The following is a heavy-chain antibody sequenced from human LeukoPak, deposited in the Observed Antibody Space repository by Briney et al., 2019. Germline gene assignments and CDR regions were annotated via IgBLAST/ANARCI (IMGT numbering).Heavy chain of an antibody. CDR2: IRGGGGSA. D-gene: IGHD1-1*01. J-gene: IGHJ4*02. CDR1: GFTFSAYA. V-gene: IGHV3-23*01. CDR3: AKMGLPLGGTLLFY. Sequence: GGSLRLSCTASGFTFSAYAMMWVRQAPGKGPEWVSAIRGGGGSAFYADSVKGRFTISRDTSLNTLYLQMNNLRAEDTAVYYCAKMGLPLGGTLLFYWGQGTLVTVSS.